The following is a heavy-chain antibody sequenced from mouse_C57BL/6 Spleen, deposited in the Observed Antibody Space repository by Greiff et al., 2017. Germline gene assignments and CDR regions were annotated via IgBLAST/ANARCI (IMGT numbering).Heavy chain of an antibody. CDR3: TRGGYDGDY. CDR2: IDPETGGT. Sequence: QVQLQQSGAELVRPGASVTLSCKASGYTFTDYEMHWVKQTPVHGLEWIGAIDPETGGTAYNQKFKGKAILTADKSSSTAYMELRSLTSEDSAVYYCTRGGYDGDYWGQGTTLTVCS. D-gene: IGHD2-2*01. J-gene: IGHJ2*01. V-gene: IGHV1-15*01. CDR1: GYTFTDYE.